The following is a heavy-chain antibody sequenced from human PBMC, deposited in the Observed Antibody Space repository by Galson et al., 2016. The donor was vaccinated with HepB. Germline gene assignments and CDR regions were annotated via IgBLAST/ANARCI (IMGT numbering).Heavy chain of an antibody. V-gene: IGHV4-59*08. Sequence: SETLSLTCIVSGGSISSYYWSWIRQPPGRGLEWIGYIYHSGSSGSTNYNPSLQSRVTMSIDTAKDEFSLKLNSVTAADTAVYFCARGEEMATGGFDFWGQGALVTVSS. CDR1: GGSISSYY. D-gene: IGHD5-24*01. CDR2: IYHSGSSGST. CDR3: ARGEEMATGGFDF. J-gene: IGHJ4*02.